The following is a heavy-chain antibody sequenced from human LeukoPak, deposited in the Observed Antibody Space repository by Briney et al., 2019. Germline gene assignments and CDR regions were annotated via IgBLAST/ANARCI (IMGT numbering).Heavy chain of an antibody. CDR2: IYYSGST. CDR3: ARAHLPDWFDP. J-gene: IGHJ5*02. Sequence: PSETLSLTCAVSGGSISSSSYYWGWIRQPPGKGLEWIGSIYYSGSTYYNPSLKSRVTISVDTSKNQFSLKLSSVTAADTAVYYCARAHLPDWFDPWGQGTLVTVSS. V-gene: IGHV4-39*07. CDR1: GGSISSSSYY.